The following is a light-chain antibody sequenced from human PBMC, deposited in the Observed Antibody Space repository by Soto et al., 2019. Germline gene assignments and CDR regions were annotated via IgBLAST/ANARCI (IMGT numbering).Light chain of an antibody. CDR3: QKYNSALT. Sequence: DIQMTQSPSSLSASVGDRITITCRASQDISNYLAWYQQKPGKVPTLLIYSASTLQSGVPSRFSGSGSGTDFTLTISSLQPEDVATYFCQKYNSALTFGQGTRLEIK. CDR1: QDISNY. J-gene: IGKJ5*01. CDR2: SAS. V-gene: IGKV1-27*01.